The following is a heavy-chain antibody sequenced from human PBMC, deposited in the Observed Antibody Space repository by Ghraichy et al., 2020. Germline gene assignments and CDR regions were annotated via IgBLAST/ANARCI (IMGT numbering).Heavy chain of an antibody. CDR2: TYYRSKWYN. V-gene: IGHV6-1*01. D-gene: IGHD3-22*01. CDR3: AREYYYDSSGYFRDAFDI. J-gene: IGHJ3*02. Sequence: SQTLSLTCAISGDSVSSNSAAWNWIRQSPSRGLEWLGRTYYRSKWYNDYAVSVKSRITINPDTSKNQFSLQLNSVTPEDTAVYYCAREYYYDSSGYFRDAFDIWGQGTMVTVSS. CDR1: GDSVSSNSAA.